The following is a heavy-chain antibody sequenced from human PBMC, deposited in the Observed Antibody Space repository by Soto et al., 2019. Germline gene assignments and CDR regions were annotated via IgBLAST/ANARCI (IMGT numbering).Heavy chain of an antibody. CDR2: INAGNGNT. J-gene: IGHJ4*02. CDR3: ARWDLNFDY. Sequence: QVQLVQSGAEVKMPGASVKVSCKASGYTFTSYTVHWVRQAPGQRLKWMGWINAGNGNTKYSQNFQGSLTINRDTSASSVYMELSSLTSEDTAVYYCARWDLNFDYWGQGTLVTVSS. CDR1: GYTFTSYT. V-gene: IGHV1-3*01. D-gene: IGHD1-26*01.